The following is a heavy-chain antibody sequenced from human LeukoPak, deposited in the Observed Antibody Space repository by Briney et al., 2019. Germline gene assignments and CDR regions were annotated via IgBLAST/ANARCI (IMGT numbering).Heavy chain of an antibody. J-gene: IGHJ6*02. CDR3: ARDKGAQLPLGMDV. CDR1: GFTFSSYW. Sequence: GGSLRLSCAASGFTFSSYWMSWVRQAPGKGLEWVANIKQDGSEKYYVDSVKGRFTISRDNAKNSLYLQMNSLRAEDTAVYYCARDKGAQLPLGMDVWGQGTTVTVSS. V-gene: IGHV3-7*03. CDR2: IKQDGSEK.